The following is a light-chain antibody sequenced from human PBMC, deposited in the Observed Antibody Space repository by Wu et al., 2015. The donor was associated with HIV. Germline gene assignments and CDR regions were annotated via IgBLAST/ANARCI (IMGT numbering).Light chain of an antibody. V-gene: IGKV3-11*01. CDR3: QQRINWLFT. CDR1: QTVSSY. J-gene: IGKJ5*01. Sequence: EIVLAQAPATLSLSPGEGATLSCRASQTVSSYIAWYQQKPGQAPRLLIYDASNRATGVPARFGGRGSGTDFTLTITSLEPGDSAVYYCQQRINWLFTFGQGTRLEIK. CDR2: DAS.